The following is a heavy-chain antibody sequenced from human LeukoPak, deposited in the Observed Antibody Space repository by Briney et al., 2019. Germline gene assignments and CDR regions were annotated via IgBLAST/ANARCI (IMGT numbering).Heavy chain of an antibody. V-gene: IGHV4-30-4*08. CDR2: IYYSGST. Sequence: TLSLTCTVSGGSISSGGYYWSWIRQHPGKGLEWIGYIYYSGSTYYNPSLKSRVTISVDTSKNQFSLKLSSVTAADTAVYYCARGQQWLTTVDYWGQGTLVTVSS. CDR1: GGSISSGGYY. D-gene: IGHD6-19*01. CDR3: ARGQQWLTTVDY. J-gene: IGHJ4*02.